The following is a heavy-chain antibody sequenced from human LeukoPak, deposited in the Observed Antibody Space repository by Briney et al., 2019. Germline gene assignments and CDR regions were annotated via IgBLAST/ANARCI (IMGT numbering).Heavy chain of an antibody. V-gene: IGHV4-38-2*01. Sequence: PSETLSLTCAVSGYSISSGYYWGWIRQPPGKGLEWIGSIYHSGSTYYNPSLKSRVTISVDTSKNQFSLKLSSVTAADTAVYYCARVLSRGSYGFGYWGQGTLVTVSS. CDR2: IYHSGST. CDR3: ARVLSRGSYGFGY. J-gene: IGHJ4*02. CDR1: GYSISSGYY. D-gene: IGHD1-26*01.